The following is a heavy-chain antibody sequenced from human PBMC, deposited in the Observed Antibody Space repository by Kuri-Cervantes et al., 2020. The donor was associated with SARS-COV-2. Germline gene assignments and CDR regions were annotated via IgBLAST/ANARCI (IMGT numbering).Heavy chain of an antibody. CDR2: ISAYNGNT. CDR3: ARDTQWELPLDY. J-gene: IGHJ4*02. D-gene: IGHD1-26*01. V-gene: IGHV1-18*01. Sequence: ASVKVSCKAPETTFPNYDINWVRQATGQGLEWMGWISAYNGNTNYAQKLQGRVTMTTDTSTSTAYMELRSLRSDDTAVYYCARDTQWELPLDYWGQGTLVTVSS. CDR1: ETTFPNYD.